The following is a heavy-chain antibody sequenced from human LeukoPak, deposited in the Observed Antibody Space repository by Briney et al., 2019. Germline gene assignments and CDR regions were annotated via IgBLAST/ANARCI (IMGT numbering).Heavy chain of an antibody. CDR2: ISYDGSNK. V-gene: IGHV3-30-3*01. CDR3: ARDHDLTGAFDI. Sequence: QPGRSLRLSCAASGFTFSSYAMHWVRQAPGKGLEWVAVISYDGSNKYYADSVKGRFTISRDNSKNTLYLQMNSLRAEDTAVYYCARDHDLTGAFDIWGQGTMVTVSS. J-gene: IGHJ3*02. CDR1: GFTFSSYA. D-gene: IGHD1-1*01.